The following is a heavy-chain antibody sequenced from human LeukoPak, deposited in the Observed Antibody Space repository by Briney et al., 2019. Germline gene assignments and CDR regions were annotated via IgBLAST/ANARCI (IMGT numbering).Heavy chain of an antibody. CDR2: IYYSGST. CDR1: RGSTSRFY. V-gene: IGHV4-59*01. Sequence: SETLSLTCTVSRGSTSRFYWSWVRQPPGKGLEWIGYIYYSGSTNYNPSLKSRVTISVDTSKNQFSLRLTSVTAADTAVYYCARGGSYYDFRSGYYDYYYYMGVWGKGTTVTVSS. CDR3: ARGGSYYDFRSGYYDYYYYMGV. J-gene: IGHJ6*03. D-gene: IGHD3-3*01.